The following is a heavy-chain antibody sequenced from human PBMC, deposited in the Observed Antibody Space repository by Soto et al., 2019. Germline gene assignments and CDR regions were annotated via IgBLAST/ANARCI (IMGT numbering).Heavy chain of an antibody. D-gene: IGHD2-15*01. Sequence: SETLSLTCAVYGGSFSGYYWSWIRQPPGKGLEWIGEINHSGSTNYNPSLKSRGTISVDTSKNQFSLKLSSVTAADTAVYYCARWGDQNVVVVAATHYYGMDVWGQGTTVTVSS. CDR2: INHSGST. V-gene: IGHV4-34*01. CDR1: GGSFSGYY. CDR3: ARWGDQNVVVVAATHYYGMDV. J-gene: IGHJ6*02.